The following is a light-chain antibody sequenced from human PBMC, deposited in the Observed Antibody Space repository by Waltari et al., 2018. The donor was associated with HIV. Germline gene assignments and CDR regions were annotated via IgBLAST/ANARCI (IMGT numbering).Light chain of an antibody. J-gene: IGLJ2*01. Sequence: QSALTQPRSVSGSPGQSVTIPCTGTSSDVGGYDYVSWYQQHPGKAPKLMIYDVSKRPSEVPDHFSGSKSGNTASLTISGLQAEDEADYYRCSFAGTYVVVGGGTKLTVL. CDR2: DVS. CDR3: CSFAGTYVV. CDR1: SSDVGGYDY. V-gene: IGLV2-11*01.